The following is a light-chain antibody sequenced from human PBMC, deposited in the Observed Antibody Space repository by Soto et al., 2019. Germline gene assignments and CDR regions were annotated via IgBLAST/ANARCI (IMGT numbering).Light chain of an antibody. V-gene: IGKV1-5*01. CDR3: QQYDAYYT. Sequence: DIQMTKSPSTLSATEGDRVTITCRASQSVSDWLAWYQQKPGKAPTLLIYDVSRLETGVPSRFSGSGSGTEFTLTINSQQPEDFATYFCQQYDAYYTFGQGTKVDIK. J-gene: IGKJ2*01. CDR1: QSVSDW. CDR2: DVS.